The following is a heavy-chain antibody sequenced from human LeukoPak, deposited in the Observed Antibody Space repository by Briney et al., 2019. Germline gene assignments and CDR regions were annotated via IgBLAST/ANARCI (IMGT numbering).Heavy chain of an antibody. CDR1: GGSISSGGYY. D-gene: IGHD3-3*01. J-gene: IGHJ4*02. Sequence: SETLSLTCTVSGGSISSGGYYWSWIRQHPGKGLEWIGYIYYSGSTYYSPSLKSRVTISVDTSKNQFSLKLSSVTAADTAVYYCARGNRDFRSDEKFSYYFDYWGQGTLVTVSS. CDR2: IYYSGST. CDR3: ARGNRDFRSDEKFSYYFDY. V-gene: IGHV4-31*03.